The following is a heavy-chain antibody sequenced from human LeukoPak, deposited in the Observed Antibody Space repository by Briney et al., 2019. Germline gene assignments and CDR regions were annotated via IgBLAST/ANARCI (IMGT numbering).Heavy chain of an antibody. Sequence: SETLSLTCTVSGGSISSGGYYWSWIRQHPGKGLEWIGYIYYSGSTYYNPSLKSRVTISVDTSKNQFSPKLSSVTAADTAVYYCAASMALAGMFDYWGQGTLVTVSS. J-gene: IGHJ4*02. V-gene: IGHV4-31*03. CDR2: IYYSGST. CDR1: GGSISSGGYY. D-gene: IGHD6-19*01. CDR3: AASMALAGMFDY.